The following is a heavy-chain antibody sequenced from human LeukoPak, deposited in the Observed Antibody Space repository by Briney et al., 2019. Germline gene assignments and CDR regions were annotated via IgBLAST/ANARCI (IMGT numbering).Heavy chain of an antibody. CDR3: ARGGLYSNYARFDY. CDR2: IYTSGST. D-gene: IGHD4-11*01. CDR1: GGSISSGSYY. J-gene: IGHJ4*02. Sequence: SETLSLTCTVSGGSISSGSYYWSWIRQPAGKGLEWIGRIYTSGSTNYNPSLKSRVTISVDTSKNQFSLKLSSVTAADTAVYYCARGGLYSNYARFDYWGQGTLVTVSS. V-gene: IGHV4-61*02.